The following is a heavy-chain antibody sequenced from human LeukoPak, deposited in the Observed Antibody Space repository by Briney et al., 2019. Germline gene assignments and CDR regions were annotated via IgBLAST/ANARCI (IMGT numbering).Heavy chain of an antibody. D-gene: IGHD3-22*01. J-gene: IGHJ6*02. CDR1: GVSVSSGSYY. CDR3: ARSLDYYDSSGFLYPPNYYYYYGMDV. CDR2: IYYSGST. Sequence: SETLSLTCTVSGVSVSSGSYYWSWIRQPPGKGLEWIGYIYYSGSTNYNPSLKSRVTISVVTSKNQFSLTLSSVTAADTAVYYCARSLDYYDSSGFLYPPNYYYYYGMDVWGQGTTVTVSS. V-gene: IGHV4-61*01.